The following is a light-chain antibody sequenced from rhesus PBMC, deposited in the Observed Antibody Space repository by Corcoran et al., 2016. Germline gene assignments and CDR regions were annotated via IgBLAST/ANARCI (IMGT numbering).Light chain of an antibody. J-gene: IGLJ2*01. CDR3: CSYTTSNTFL. CDR1: SSDIGGYNY. CDR2: GVS. V-gene: IGLV2S7*01. Sequence: QSAPTQPPSVSGSPGQSVTISCTGTSSDIGGYNYVSWYQQHPGKAPKLMIYGVSNRPSGVSDRFSGSKSGNTASLTISGLQAEDEADYSCCSYTTSNTFLFGGGTRLTVL.